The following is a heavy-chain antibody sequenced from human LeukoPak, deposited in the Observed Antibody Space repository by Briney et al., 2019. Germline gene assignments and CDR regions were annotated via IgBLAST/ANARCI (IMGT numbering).Heavy chain of an antibody. V-gene: IGHV1-3*01. CDR1: GYTFTSYA. CDR2: INAGNGNT. J-gene: IGHJ5*02. Sequence: PRASVKVSCKASGYTFTSYAMHWVRQAPGQRLEWMGWINAGNGNTKYSQKFQGRVTITRDTSASTAYMEPSSLRSEDTAVYYCARQRVVVITSNWFDPWGQGTLVTVSS. CDR3: ARQRVVVITSNWFDP. D-gene: IGHD3-22*01.